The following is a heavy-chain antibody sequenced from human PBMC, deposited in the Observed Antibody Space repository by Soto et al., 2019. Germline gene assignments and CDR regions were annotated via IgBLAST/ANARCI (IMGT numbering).Heavy chain of an antibody. CDR2: IYYSGST. V-gene: IGHV4-39*01. CDR1: GGSISSSSYY. D-gene: IGHD5-12*01. J-gene: IGHJ4*02. Sequence: ASETLSLTCTVSGGSISSSSYYWGWIRQPPGKGLEWIGSIYYSGSTYYNPSLKSRVTISVDTSKNQFSLKLSSVTAADTAVYYCASDGRRRGWLQLPFDYWGQGTLVTVSS. CDR3: ASDGRRRGWLQLPFDY.